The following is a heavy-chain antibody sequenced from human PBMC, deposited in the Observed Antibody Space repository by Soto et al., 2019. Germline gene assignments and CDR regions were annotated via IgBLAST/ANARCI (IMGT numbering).Heavy chain of an antibody. CDR2: ISSNGGST. V-gene: IGHV3-64D*08. CDR3: VLYSSGPKYYFDY. Sequence: GGSLRLSCSASGFTFSSYAMHWVRQAPGKGLEYVSAISSNGGSTYYADSVKGRFTISRDNSKNTLYLQMSSLRAEDTAVYYCVLYSSGPKYYFDYWGQGTLVTVSS. D-gene: IGHD6-19*01. J-gene: IGHJ4*02. CDR1: GFTFSSYA.